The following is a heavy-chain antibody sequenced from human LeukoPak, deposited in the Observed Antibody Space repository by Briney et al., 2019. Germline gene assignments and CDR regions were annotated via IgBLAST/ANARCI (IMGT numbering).Heavy chain of an antibody. CDR2: IYYSGST. Sequence: SQTLSLTCTVSGGSISSGGYYWGWIRQHPGKGLEWIGYIYYSGSTYYNPSLKSRVTIPVDTSKNQFSLKLSSVTAADTAVYYCARGGYYYDSSGYYQAPYYFDYWGQGTLVTVSS. CDR3: ARGGYYYDSSGYYQAPYYFDY. V-gene: IGHV4-31*03. J-gene: IGHJ4*02. CDR1: GGSISSGGYY. D-gene: IGHD3-22*01.